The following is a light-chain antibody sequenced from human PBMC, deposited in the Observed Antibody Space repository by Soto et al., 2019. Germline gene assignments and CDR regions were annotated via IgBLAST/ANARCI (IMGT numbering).Light chain of an antibody. J-gene: IGLJ1*01. V-gene: IGLV2-14*03. CDR2: DVS. CDR1: SSDVGGYNY. CDR3: NSYISSSTTTYV. Sequence: QSVLTQPASLSGSPGQSITISCTGTSSDVGGYNYVSWYQQHPGKAPKLMIYDVSNRPSGVSNRFSCSKSGNTASLTISGHQAEDEADYYCNSYISSSTTTYVFGTGTQLTVL.